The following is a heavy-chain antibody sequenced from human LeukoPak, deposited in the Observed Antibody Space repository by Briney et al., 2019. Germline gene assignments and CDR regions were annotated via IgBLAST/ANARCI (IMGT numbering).Heavy chain of an antibody. V-gene: IGHV3-23*01. D-gene: IGHD3-22*01. Sequence: GGSLRLSCAASGFTFSSYGMSWVRQAPGKGLEWVSAISGSGGSTYYADSVKGRFTISRDNSKNTLYLQMNSLRAEDTAVYYCAKARYDSSGYYSNWGQGTLVTVSS. CDR3: AKARYDSSGYYSN. J-gene: IGHJ4*02. CDR1: GFTFSSYG. CDR2: ISGSGGST.